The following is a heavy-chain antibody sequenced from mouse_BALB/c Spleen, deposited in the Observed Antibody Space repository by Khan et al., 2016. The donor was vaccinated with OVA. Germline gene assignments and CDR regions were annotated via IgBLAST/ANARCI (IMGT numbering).Heavy chain of an antibody. J-gene: IGHJ3*01. CDR3: ARSGTGAFAY. CDR2: IYPGSGNSS. D-gene: IGHD4-1*01. CDR1: GYTFTDFY. V-gene: IGHV1-77*01. Sequence: QVQLQQPGAELARPGASVKLSCEASGYTFTDFYINWVKQRTGQGLEWIGDIYPGSGNSSYSTEMFKGKATLTADQSSSTAYMQLSSLTSEDSAVYFCARSGTGAFAYWGHGTRVTVAA.